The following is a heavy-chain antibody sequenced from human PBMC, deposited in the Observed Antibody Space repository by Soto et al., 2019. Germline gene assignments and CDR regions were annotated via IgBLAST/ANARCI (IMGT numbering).Heavy chain of an antibody. D-gene: IGHD2-2*01. CDR2: ISSSSSYT. CDR3: ARNEDCSSTSCYLATV. J-gene: IGHJ4*02. Sequence: GGSLRLSCAASGFTFSDYYMSWIRQAPGKGLEWVSYISSSSSYTNYADYVKGRFTISRDNAKNSLYLQMNSLRAEDTALYYCARNEDCSSTSCYLATVWGQGTLVTVSS. CDR1: GFTFSDYY. V-gene: IGHV3-11*06.